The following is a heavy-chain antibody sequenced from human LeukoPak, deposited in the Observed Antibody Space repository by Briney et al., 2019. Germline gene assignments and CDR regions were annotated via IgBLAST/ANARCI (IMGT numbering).Heavy chain of an antibody. CDR3: ARDFYDGFALDY. Sequence: ETLSLTCAVFGGSLSGYYWSWIRQPPGKGLEWVSFIFSSSTYIYYTDSVKGRFTISRDNARNSLYLQMDNLRAEDTGVYYCARDFYDGFALDYWGQGTLVTVSS. V-gene: IGHV3-21*03. D-gene: IGHD2/OR15-2a*01. CDR1: GGSLSGYY. CDR2: IFSSSTYI. J-gene: IGHJ4*02.